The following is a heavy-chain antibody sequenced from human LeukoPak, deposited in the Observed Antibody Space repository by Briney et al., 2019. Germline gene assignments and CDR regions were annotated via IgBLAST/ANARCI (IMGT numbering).Heavy chain of an antibody. D-gene: IGHD3-10*02. J-gene: IGHJ6*04. CDR3: AELGITMIGGV. Sequence: AGGSLRLSCVDSGFTFSNYWMHWVRQAPGKGLVWVSGINLDASYTAYADSVKGRFTISRDNSKNTLYLQMNSLRAEDTAVYYCAELGITMIGGVWGKGTTVTISS. V-gene: IGHV3-74*01. CDR2: INLDASYT. CDR1: GFTFSNYW.